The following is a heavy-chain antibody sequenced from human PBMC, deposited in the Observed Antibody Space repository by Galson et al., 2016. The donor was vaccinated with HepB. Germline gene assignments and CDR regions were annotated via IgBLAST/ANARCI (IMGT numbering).Heavy chain of an antibody. CDR2: ILYEGSNK. V-gene: IGHV3-30-3*01. D-gene: IGHD3-9*01. J-gene: IGHJ4*02. Sequence: LRLSCAASGFTFSSYAMHWVRQAPGKGLEWVAGILYEGSNKYYADSVKGRFIISRDNSKNTLYLQMNSLRPEDTAVYYCARDLVAIDDILAGPEFDYWGQGTLVTVSS. CDR1: GFTFSSYA. CDR3: ARDLVAIDDILAGPEFDY.